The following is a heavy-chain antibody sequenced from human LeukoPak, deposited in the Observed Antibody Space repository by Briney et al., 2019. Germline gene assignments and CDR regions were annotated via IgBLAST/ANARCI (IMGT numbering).Heavy chain of an antibody. V-gene: IGHV3-7*01. Sequence: PGGSLRLSCAASGFTFSSYWMSWVRQAPGKGLEWVADIKQDGSEKYYVDSVKGRFTISRDNAKNSLYLQMNSLRAEDTAVYYCQRDNSELVRATNAADYWGQGTLVTVSS. CDR1: GFTFSSYW. CDR2: IKQDGSEK. CDR3: QRDNSELVRATNAADY. J-gene: IGHJ4*02. D-gene: IGHD1-26*01.